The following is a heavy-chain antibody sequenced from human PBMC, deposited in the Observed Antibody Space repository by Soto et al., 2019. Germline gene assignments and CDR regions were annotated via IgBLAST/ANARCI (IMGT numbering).Heavy chain of an antibody. Sequence: PSETLSLTCPVSGGSVSSGSYYWSWIRQPPGKGLEWIGYIYYSGSTNYNPSLKSRVTISVDTSKNQFSLKLSSVTAADTAVYYCARDSTEDFWSGFGSKSMDVWGQGTTVTVSS. D-gene: IGHD3-3*01. CDR1: GGSVSSGSYY. CDR3: ARDSTEDFWSGFGSKSMDV. V-gene: IGHV4-61*01. CDR2: IYYSGST. J-gene: IGHJ6*02.